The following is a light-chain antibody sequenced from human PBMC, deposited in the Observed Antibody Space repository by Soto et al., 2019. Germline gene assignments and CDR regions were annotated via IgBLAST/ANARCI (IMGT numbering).Light chain of an antibody. CDR2: GAS. Sequence: EIVLTQSPGTLSLSPGERATLSCRASQSVTSSYLAWYQQKPGQAPRLLIYGASSRATGIPDRFGGSGSGTDFTLTISSLEPEDFAVYYCQQYGSSPFTFGPGTKVDIK. CDR3: QQYGSSPFT. J-gene: IGKJ3*01. V-gene: IGKV3-20*01. CDR1: QSVTSSY.